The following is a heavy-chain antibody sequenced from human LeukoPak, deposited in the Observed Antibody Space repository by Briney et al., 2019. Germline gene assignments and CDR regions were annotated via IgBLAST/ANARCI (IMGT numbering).Heavy chain of an antibody. V-gene: IGHV4-39*07. CDR3: ARDVPSGLFDY. CDR2: INYSGTT. J-gene: IGHJ4*02. D-gene: IGHD3-10*01. CDR1: GGSISSSNYY. Sequence: SETLSLTCTVSGGSISSSNYYWGWIRPPPGKGLEWIGSINYSGTTYYYPSLKSRVTISVDMSKNQFSLKLSSVTAADTAVYYCARDVPSGLFDYWGQGSLVTVSS.